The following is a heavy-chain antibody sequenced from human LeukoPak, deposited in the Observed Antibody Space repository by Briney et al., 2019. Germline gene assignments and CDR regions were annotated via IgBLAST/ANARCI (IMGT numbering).Heavy chain of an antibody. CDR2: IWYDGSND. CDR1: GFAFRDYG. Sequence: GGSLRLSCAASGFAFRDYGMRWVRQAPGKGLEWVALIWYDGSNDQYADSVKGRFTISRDNSKNTLFLQMNSLRVEDTAVYFCVRPYGGSYYFDYWGQGTLVTVSS. D-gene: IGHD1-26*01. J-gene: IGHJ4*02. V-gene: IGHV3-33*01. CDR3: VRPYGGSYYFDY.